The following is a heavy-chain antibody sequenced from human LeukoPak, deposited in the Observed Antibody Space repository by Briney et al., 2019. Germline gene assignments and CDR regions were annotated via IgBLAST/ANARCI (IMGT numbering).Heavy chain of an antibody. J-gene: IGHJ4*02. V-gene: IGHV3-30*02. D-gene: IGHD3-3*01. CDR1: GFTFSSYC. CDR3: ANLFPKTPTIFGVGDY. CDR2: IRDDGSNK. Sequence: GGSLRLSCAASGFTFSSYCMHWVRQAPGKGREWVGFIRDDGSNKYYADYVKGRFTISRDNSKNTLYLKMNSLRAEDTAVYSCANLFPKTPTIFGVGDYWGQGTLVTVSP.